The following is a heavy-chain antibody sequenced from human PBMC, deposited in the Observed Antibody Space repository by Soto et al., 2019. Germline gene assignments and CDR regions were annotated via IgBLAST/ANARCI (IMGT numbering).Heavy chain of an antibody. CDR1: GYTFTSYG. D-gene: IGHD6-13*01. CDR2: ISSYNGNT. J-gene: IGHJ4*02. CDR3: ARDRGDSSSWYEILDY. Sequence: QVQLVQSGAEVKKPGASVKVSCKASGYTFTSYGISWVRQAPGQGLEWMGWISSYNGNTNYAQNLQGRVTMTTDTSTSTGYMELRSLRSDDTAVYYCARDRGDSSSWYEILDYWGQGTLVTVSS. V-gene: IGHV1-18*04.